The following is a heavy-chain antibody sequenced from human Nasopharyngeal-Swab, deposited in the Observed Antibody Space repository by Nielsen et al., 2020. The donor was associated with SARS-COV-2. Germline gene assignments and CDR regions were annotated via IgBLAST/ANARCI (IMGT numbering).Heavy chain of an antibody. V-gene: IGHV3-23*01. CDR2: ISGSGGST. Sequence: GESLKISCAASGFTFSSYAMSWVRQAPGKGLEWVSAISGSGGSTYYADSVKGRFTISRDNSKNTLYLQMNSLRAEDTAVYYCAKRLAGYCSGGSCPRGWYFDLWGRDTLVTVSS. CDR3: AKRLAGYCSGGSCPRGWYFDL. J-gene: IGHJ2*01. CDR1: GFTFSSYA. D-gene: IGHD2-15*01.